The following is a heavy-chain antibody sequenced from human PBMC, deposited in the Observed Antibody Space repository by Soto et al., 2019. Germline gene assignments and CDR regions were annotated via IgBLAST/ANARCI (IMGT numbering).Heavy chain of an antibody. D-gene: IGHD6-13*01. CDR1: GFTFDDYA. CDR2: ISWNSGSI. CDR3: AQDLYSAAGTIGY. Sequence: EVQLVESGGGLVQPGRSLRLSCAPAGFTFDDYAMHWVRKAPAKGLEWVSGISWNSGSIGYADSVKGGFTISRDNAKNSLYLQMNSLRTEDTALYYYAQDLYSAAGTIGYWGQGTLGTVSS. V-gene: IGHV3-9*01. J-gene: IGHJ4*02.